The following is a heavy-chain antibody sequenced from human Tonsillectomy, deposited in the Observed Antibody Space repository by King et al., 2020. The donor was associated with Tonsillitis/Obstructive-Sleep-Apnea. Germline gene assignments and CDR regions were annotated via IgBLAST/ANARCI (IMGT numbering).Heavy chain of an antibody. CDR3: ARVDYGDYDDYYYYMDV. V-gene: IGHV7-4-1*02. D-gene: IGHD4-17*01. Sequence: VQLVESGSELKKPGASVKVSCKASGYTFTTYAMDWVRQAPGQGLEWMGWINTNTGNPTYAQVFTGRFVFSLDTSVSTAYLQISSLKAEDTAVYYCARVDYGDYDDYYYYMDVWGKGTTVTVSS. CDR1: GYTFTTYA. CDR2: INTNTGNP. J-gene: IGHJ6*03.